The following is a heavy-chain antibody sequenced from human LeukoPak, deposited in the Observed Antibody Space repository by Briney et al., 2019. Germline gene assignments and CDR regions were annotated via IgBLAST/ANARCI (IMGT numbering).Heavy chain of an antibody. CDR3: ARYRGSYYDY. J-gene: IGHJ4*02. V-gene: IGHV4-59*01. CDR2: IYYSGTT. Sequence: SETLSLTCTVSGGSISSYYWSWIRQPPGKGLEWIGYIYYSGTTNYNPSLKSRVTISVDTSKNQFSLKLSSVTAADTAVYYCARYRGSYYDYWGQGTLVTVSS. CDR1: GGSISSYY. D-gene: IGHD1-26*01.